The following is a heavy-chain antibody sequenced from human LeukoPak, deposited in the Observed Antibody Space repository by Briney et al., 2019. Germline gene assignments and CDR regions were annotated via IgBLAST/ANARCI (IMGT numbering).Heavy chain of an antibody. CDR2: IIPIFGTA. CDR1: GGTFSSYA. J-gene: IGHJ3*02. V-gene: IGHV1-69*05. CDR3: ARYWGAAAGPENDAFDI. D-gene: IGHD6-13*01. Sequence: SVKVSCKASGGTFSSYAISWVRQAPGQGLEWMGGIIPIFGTANYAQEFQGRVTITTDESTSTAYMELSSLRSEDTAVYYCARYWGAAAGPENDAFDIWGQGTMVTVSS.